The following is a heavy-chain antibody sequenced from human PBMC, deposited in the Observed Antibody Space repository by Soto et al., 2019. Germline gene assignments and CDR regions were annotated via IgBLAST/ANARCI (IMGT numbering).Heavy chain of an antibody. CDR1: GDSIRSYY. CDR2: IYYGGSP. CDR3: ARQGSIWSYFDY. V-gene: IGHV4-59*08. Sequence: PSETLSLTCTVSGDSIRSYYWSWIRQPPGKGLEWIGYIYYGGSPKYNPSLESRVTISVDASENQFSLKLSSLTAADTAVYYCARQGSIWSYFDYWGLGTLVTVSS. D-gene: IGHD6-13*01. J-gene: IGHJ4*02.